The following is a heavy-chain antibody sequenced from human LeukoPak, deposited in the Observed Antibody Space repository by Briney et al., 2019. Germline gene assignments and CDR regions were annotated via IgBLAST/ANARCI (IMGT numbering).Heavy chain of an antibody. D-gene: IGHD3-3*01. V-gene: IGHV4-39*07. CDR1: GGSISSSGYY. Sequence: SETLSLTCTVSGGSISSSGYYWSWIRQPPGKGLEWIGEINHSGSTNYNPSLKSRVTISVDTSKNQFSLKLSSVTAADTAVYYCARGIEYYDFWSGYAVTFDIWGQGTMVTVSS. CDR3: ARGIEYYDFWSGYAVTFDI. CDR2: INHSGST. J-gene: IGHJ3*02.